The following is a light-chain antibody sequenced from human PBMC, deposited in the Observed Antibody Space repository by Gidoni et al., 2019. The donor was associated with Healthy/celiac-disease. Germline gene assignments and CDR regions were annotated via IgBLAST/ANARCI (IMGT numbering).Light chain of an antibody. CDR2: AVS. V-gene: IGLV2-14*01. CDR1: SSDVGGYNY. J-gene: IGLJ3*02. CDR3: SSYTSSSTLWV. Sequence: QSALTQPASVSGSPGQSITISCTGTSSDVGGYNYVSWYQQHPGKAHKLLIYAVSTRPSGVSNRFSGSKSGNTASLTISGLQAEDEADYYCSSYTSSSTLWVFGGGTKLTVL.